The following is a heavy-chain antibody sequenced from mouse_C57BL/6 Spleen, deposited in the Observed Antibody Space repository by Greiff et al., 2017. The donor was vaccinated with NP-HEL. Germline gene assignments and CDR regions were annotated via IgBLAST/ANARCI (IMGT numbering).Heavy chain of an antibody. Sequence: EVKLVESGGGLVKPGGSLKLSCAASGFTFSSYAMSWVRQTPEKRLEWVATISDGGSYTYYPDNVKGRFTIYRDNAKNNLYLQMSHLKSEDTAMYDCAREPSYYYGSRDAMDYGGQGTSVTVSS. CDR3: AREPSYYYGSRDAMDY. CDR2: ISDGGSYT. J-gene: IGHJ4*01. V-gene: IGHV5-4*01. D-gene: IGHD1-1*01. CDR1: GFTFSSYA.